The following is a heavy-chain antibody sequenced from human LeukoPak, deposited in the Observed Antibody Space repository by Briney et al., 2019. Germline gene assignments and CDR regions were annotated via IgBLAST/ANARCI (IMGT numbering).Heavy chain of an antibody. CDR2: IYTSGST. CDR1: GGSISSGSYY. D-gene: IGHD3-22*01. CDR3: ARDWVYSNYYDSSGYAI. V-gene: IGHV4-61*02. Sequence: PSQTLSLTCTVSGGSISSGSYYWSWIRQPAGKGLEWIGRIYTSGSTNCNPSLKSRVTISVDTSKNQFSLKLSSVTAADTAVYYCARDWVYSNYYDSSGYAIWGQGTLVTVSS. J-gene: IGHJ4*02.